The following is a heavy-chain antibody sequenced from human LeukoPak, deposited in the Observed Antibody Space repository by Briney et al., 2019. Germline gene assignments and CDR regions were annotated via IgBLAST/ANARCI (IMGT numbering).Heavy chain of an antibody. J-gene: IGHJ5*02. CDR1: GGSFSGYY. CDR3: ARGFGDSSGYRWSGNRWFDP. D-gene: IGHD3-22*01. V-gene: IGHV4-34*01. Sequence: PSETLSLTCAVYGGSFSGYYWSWIRQPPGKGLEWIGEINHSGSTNYNPSLKSRVTISVDTSKNQFSLKLSSVTAADTAVYYCARGFGDSSGYRWSGNRWFDPWGQGTLVTVSS. CDR2: INHSGST.